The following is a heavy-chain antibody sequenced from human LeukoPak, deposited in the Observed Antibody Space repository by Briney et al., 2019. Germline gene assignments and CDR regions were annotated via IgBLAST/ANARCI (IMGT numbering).Heavy chain of an antibody. J-gene: IGHJ4*02. D-gene: IGHD5-18*01. V-gene: IGHV1-2*02. CDR3: ARDPRGYSYGPVDY. Sequence: ASVKVSCKASGYTFTGYYMHWVRQAPGQGLEWMGWINPNSGGTNYAQKFQGRVTMTRDTSISTAYMELSRLRSDDTAVYYCARDPRGYSYGPVDYWGQGTLVTVSS. CDR1: GYTFTGYY. CDR2: INPNSGGT.